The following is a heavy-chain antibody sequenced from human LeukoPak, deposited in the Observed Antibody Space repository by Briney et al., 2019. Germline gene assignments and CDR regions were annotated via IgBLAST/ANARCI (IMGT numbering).Heavy chain of an antibody. D-gene: IGHD3-16*01. J-gene: IGHJ4*02. CDR3: ATPYGFGRVFDY. Sequence: SETLSLTCAVYGGSFSGYYWSWIRQPPGKGLEWIGEINHSGSTNYNPSLKSRVTVSVDTSKNQFSLKLSSVAAADTAVYYCATPYGFGRVFDYWGQGTLVTVSS. CDR1: GGSFSGYY. V-gene: IGHV4-34*01. CDR2: INHSGST.